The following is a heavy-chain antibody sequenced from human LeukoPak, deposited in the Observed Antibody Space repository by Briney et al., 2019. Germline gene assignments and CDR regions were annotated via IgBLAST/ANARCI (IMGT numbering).Heavy chain of an antibody. D-gene: IGHD5-24*01. Sequence: SVKVSCKASGGTFSSYAISWVRQAPGQGLEWMGGIIPIFGTANYAQEFQGRVTITADESTSTAYMELSSLRSEDTAVYYCARIRDGYNDAYDIWGQGTMVTVSS. J-gene: IGHJ3*02. V-gene: IGHV1-69*01. CDR1: GGTFSSYA. CDR3: ARIRDGYNDAYDI. CDR2: IIPIFGTA.